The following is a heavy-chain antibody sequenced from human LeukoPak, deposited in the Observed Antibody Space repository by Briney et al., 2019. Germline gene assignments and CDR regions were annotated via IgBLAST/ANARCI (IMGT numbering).Heavy chain of an antibody. CDR1: AYTLTASH. J-gene: IGHJ3*02. V-gene: IGHV1-2*02. CDR3: ARDQRTYDAFDI. CDR2: INPNSGGT. Sequence: SCKASAYTLTASHRPCARHAPGQGLDSMGWINPNSGGTNYAQKFQGRVTMTRDTSISTAYMELSRLRSDDTAVYYCARDQRTYDAFDIWGQGTMVTVSS.